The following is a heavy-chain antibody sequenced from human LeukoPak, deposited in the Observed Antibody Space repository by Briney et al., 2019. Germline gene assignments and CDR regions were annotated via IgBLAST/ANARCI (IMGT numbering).Heavy chain of an antibody. CDR1: SGSISSYY. D-gene: IGHD5-18*01. J-gene: IGHJ6*03. CDR3: ARGYKGYSYGYNYYYYYMDV. Sequence: SETLSLTCTVSSGSISSYYWSWIRQPPGKGLEWIGYIYYSGSTNHNPSLKSRVTISEDTSKNQFSLKLSSVTAADTAVYYCARGYKGYSYGYNYYYYYMDVWGKGTTVTVSS. V-gene: IGHV4-59*01. CDR2: IYYSGST.